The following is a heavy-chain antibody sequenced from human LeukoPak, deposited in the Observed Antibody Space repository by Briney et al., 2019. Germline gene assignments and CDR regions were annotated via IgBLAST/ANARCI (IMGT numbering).Heavy chain of an antibody. CDR3: ARAGDMTTAIDY. CDR1: GFTFSSYA. Sequence: GGSLTLSCAASGFTFSSYAMHWVRQAPGKGLEWVAVISYDGSNKYYADSVKGRFTISRDNSKNTLYLQMNSLRAEDTAVYYCARAGDMTTAIDYWGQGTLVTVSS. D-gene: IGHD4-11*01. V-gene: IGHV3-30*04. CDR2: ISYDGSNK. J-gene: IGHJ4*02.